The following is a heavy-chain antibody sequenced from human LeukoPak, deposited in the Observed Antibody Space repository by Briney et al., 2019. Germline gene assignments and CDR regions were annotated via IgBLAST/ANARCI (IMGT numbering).Heavy chain of an antibody. Sequence: ASVKVSCKASGYTFTSYDINRVRQATGQGLEWMGWMNPNSGNTGYAQKFQGRVTITRNTSISTAYMELSSLRSEDTAVYYCARANYGDSGWFDPWGQGTLVTVSS. D-gene: IGHD4-17*01. J-gene: IGHJ5*02. CDR3: ARANYGDSGWFDP. V-gene: IGHV1-8*03. CDR2: MNPNSGNT. CDR1: GYTFTSYD.